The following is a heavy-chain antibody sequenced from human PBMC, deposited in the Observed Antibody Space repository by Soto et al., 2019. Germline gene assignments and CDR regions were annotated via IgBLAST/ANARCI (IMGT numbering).Heavy chain of an antibody. J-gene: IGHJ6*02. CDR1: GYSFTSYW. CDR2: IYPGDSVT. D-gene: IGHD6-13*01. CDR3: ARTEQLYYYGMDV. V-gene: IGHV5-51*01. Sequence: GVSLKISCKGSGYSFTSYWIGWVRQMSGKGLEWMGIIYPGDSVTRYSPSFQGQVTISADKSISTAYLQWSSLKASDTAMYYCARTEQLYYYGMDVWGQGTTVTVSS.